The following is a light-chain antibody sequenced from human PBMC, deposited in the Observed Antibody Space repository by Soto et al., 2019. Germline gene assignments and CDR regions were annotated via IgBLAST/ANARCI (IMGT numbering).Light chain of an antibody. J-gene: IGKJ4*01. Sequence: ESVLTQSPGTLSLSPGERATLSCRASQSVSSNYLAWYQQKPGQAPRLLIHGASSRATGIPDRFSGSGSGTDFTLTISRLEPEDFAVYYCQQYGSSPLTFGGGTKVEIK. CDR1: QSVSSNY. V-gene: IGKV3-20*01. CDR3: QQYGSSPLT. CDR2: GAS.